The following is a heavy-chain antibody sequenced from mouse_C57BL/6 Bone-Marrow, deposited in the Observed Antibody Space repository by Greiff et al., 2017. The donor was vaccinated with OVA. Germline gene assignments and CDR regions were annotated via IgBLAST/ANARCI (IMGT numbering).Heavy chain of an antibody. J-gene: IGHJ1*03. CDR2: IYPRSGNT. V-gene: IGHV1-81*01. D-gene: IGHD1-1*01. CDR1: GYTFTSYG. Sequence: QVQLQQPGAELARPGASVKLSCKASGYTFTSYGISWVKQRTGQGLEWIGEIYPRSGNTYYNEKFKGKATLTADKSSSTAYMELRSLTSEDSAVYFCARLPRDGSSPYWYFDVWGTGTTVTVSS. CDR3: ARLPRDGSSPYWYFDV.